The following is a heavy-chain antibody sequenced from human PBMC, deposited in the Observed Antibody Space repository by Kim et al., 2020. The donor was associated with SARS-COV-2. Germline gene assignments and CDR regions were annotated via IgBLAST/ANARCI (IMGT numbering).Heavy chain of an antibody. J-gene: IGHJ4*02. CDR2: ISSSGDSV. V-gene: IGHV3-11*01. D-gene: IGHD5-12*01. Sequence: GGSLRLSCAASGFMFSAYYMKWIRQTPGKGLEWVSYISSSGDSVYYEDSVKGRFTISRDNAKNSLYLQMNSLRADDTAVYYCARIYDGGDYWGQGTLVTVSS. CDR3: ARIYDGGDY. CDR1: GFMFSAYY.